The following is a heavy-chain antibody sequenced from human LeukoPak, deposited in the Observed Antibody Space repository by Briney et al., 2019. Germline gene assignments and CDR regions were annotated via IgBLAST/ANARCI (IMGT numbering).Heavy chain of an antibody. J-gene: IGHJ5*02. CDR1: GYTFTGYY. V-gene: IGHV1-2*02. CDR2: INPNSGGT. CDR3: AYQPGIAAAGKSS. Sequence: ASVKVSCKASGYTFTGYYMHWVRQAPGQGLEWMGWINPNSGGTNYAQKFQGRVTMTRNTSISTAYMELSSLRSEDTAVYYCAYQPGIAAAGKSSWGQGTLVTVSS. D-gene: IGHD6-13*01.